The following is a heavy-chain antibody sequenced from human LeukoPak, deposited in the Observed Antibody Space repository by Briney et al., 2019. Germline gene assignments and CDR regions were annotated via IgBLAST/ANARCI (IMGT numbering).Heavy chain of an antibody. J-gene: IGHJ4*02. CDR1: GGTFSSYA. D-gene: IGHD3-22*01. Sequence: AASVKVSCKASGGTFSSYAISWVRQAPGQGLEWMGGIITIFGTAKYAQKFQGRVTITADESTSTAYMELSSLRSEDTAVYYCAREGGDYYDSSGYYRGLLDYWGQGTLVTVSS. CDR2: IITIFGTA. CDR3: AREGGDYYDSSGYYRGLLDY. V-gene: IGHV1-69*13.